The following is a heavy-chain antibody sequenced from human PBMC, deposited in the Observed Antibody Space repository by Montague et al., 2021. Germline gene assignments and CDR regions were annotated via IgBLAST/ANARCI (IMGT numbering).Heavy chain of an antibody. V-gene: IGHV4-4*08. CDR2: VYSNGST. Sequence: SETLSLTCSVSGGSLGRYFWNWIRQPPGKGLEWIGYVYSNGSTNFNPSLWRRVTISKDTSQTQFSLKLSSMTAADTAVYYCARTLWSGTHHPFDYWGPGILVSVSS. CDR1: GGSLGRYF. J-gene: IGHJ4*02. CDR3: ARTLWSGTHHPFDY. D-gene: IGHD3-3*01.